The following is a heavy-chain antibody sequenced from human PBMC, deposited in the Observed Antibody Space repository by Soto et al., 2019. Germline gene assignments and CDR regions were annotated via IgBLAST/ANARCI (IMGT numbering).Heavy chain of an antibody. CDR3: AHWRRAGYYYYGMDV. CDR1: GDSVACNSAA. Sequence: SQTLSLTCAISGDSVACNSAAWNWIRPSPSRGLEWLGRTYCRSKWYNDYGVSVKSRITINADTAKNQVSLQLNSVSPEDTAVYYCAHWRRAGYYYYGMDVWGQGTTVTVSS. V-gene: IGHV6-1*01. CDR2: TYCRSKWYN. J-gene: IGHJ6*02. D-gene: IGHD3-10*01.